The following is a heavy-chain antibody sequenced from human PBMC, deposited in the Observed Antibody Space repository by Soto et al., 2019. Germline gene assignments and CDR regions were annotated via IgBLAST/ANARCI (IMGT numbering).Heavy chain of an antibody. J-gene: IGHJ4*02. Sequence: QVKLVQSGAEVKKPGASVKVSCKAFGYTFTSYGITWVRQAPGQGLEWMGWISTSHGYTSYAQKVQGRVTMTRATATSTAYMELSSLRSDDTAVYYCVKDRDLSGRLSGYWGQGSLVTVSS. V-gene: IGHV1-18*01. D-gene: IGHD1-26*01. CDR3: VKDRDLSGRLSGY. CDR2: ISTSHGYT. CDR1: GYTFTSYG.